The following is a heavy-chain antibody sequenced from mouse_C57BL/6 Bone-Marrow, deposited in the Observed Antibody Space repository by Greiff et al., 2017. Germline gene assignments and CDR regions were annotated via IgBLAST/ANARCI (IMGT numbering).Heavy chain of an antibody. CDR3: AKWLPYYFDY. CDR2: INPSSGYT. D-gene: IGHD2-2*01. V-gene: IGHV1-4*01. J-gene: IGHJ2*01. Sequence: QVHVKQSGAELARPGASVKMSCKASGYTFTSYTMHWVKQRPGQGLEWIGYINPSSGYTKYNQKFKDKATLTADKSSSTAYMQLSSLTSEDSAVYYCAKWLPYYFDYWGQGTTLTVSS. CDR1: GYTFTSYT.